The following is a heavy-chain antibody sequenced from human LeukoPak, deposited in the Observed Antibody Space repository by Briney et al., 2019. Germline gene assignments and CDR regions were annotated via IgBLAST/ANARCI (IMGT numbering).Heavy chain of an antibody. CDR3: ARVALPYCSSTSCYWFDP. J-gene: IGHJ5*02. D-gene: IGHD2-2*01. CDR1: GYTFTSYY. V-gene: IGHV1-46*03. Sequence: ASVKVSCKASGYTFTSYYMHWVRQAPGQGLEWMGIINPSGGSTSYAQKSQGRVTMTRDTSTSTVYMELSSLRSEDTAVYYCARVALPYCSSTSCYWFDPWGQGTLVTVSS. CDR2: INPSGGST.